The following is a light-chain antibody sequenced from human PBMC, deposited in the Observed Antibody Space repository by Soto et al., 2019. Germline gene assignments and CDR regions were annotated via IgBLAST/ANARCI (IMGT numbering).Light chain of an antibody. J-gene: IGLJ2*01. Sequence: QSVLTQPPSASGTPGQRVTISCSGSISNIGSNTVSWFQQLPGAATKLLIHSYNQRHSGVPDRFSGSKSGTSASLAISGLQSEDEADYFCAAWDNSLNAVVFGGGTKLTVL. CDR1: ISNIGSNT. V-gene: IGLV1-44*01. CDR2: SYN. CDR3: AAWDNSLNAVV.